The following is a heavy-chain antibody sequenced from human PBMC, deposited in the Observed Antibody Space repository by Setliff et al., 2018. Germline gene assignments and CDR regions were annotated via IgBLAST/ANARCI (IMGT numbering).Heavy chain of an antibody. D-gene: IGHD2-21*01. CDR2: IHPGNADT. V-gene: IGHV5-51*01. Sequence: GESLKISCKGSGYSFTDYWIAWVRQTPGKGLEWMGTIHPGNADTRYSPSFQGQVTISTDTSINTAFLQWNNLKASDTAVYYCARRGERFFNWFDPWGQGTLVTAPQ. CDR1: GYSFTDYW. CDR3: ARRGERFFNWFDP. J-gene: IGHJ5*02.